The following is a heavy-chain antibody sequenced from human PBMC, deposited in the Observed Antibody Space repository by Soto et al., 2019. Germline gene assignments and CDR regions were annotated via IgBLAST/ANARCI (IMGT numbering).Heavy chain of an antibody. CDR3: ARGLPSIAAIPIDY. D-gene: IGHD6-6*01. CDR2: IYYSGST. J-gene: IGHJ4*02. V-gene: IGHV4-31*03. Sequence: SSETLSLTCTVSGGSISSGGYYWSWIRQHPGKGLEWIGYIYYSGSTYYNPSLKSRVTISVDTSKNQFSLKLSSVTAEDTAVYYCARGLPSIAAIPIDYWGQGTLVTVSS. CDR1: GGSISSGGYY.